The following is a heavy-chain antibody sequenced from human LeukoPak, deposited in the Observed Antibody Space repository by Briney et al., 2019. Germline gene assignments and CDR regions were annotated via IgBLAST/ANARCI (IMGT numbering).Heavy chain of an antibody. J-gene: IGHJ4*02. CDR2: ISYDGSNK. D-gene: IGHD7-27*01. CDR3: ARDQAGDVD. V-gene: IGHV3-30-3*01. CDR1: GFTFSSYA. Sequence: PGGSLRLSCAASGFTFSSYAMHWVRQAPGKGLEWVAVISYDGSNKYYADSVKGRFTISRDNSKNTLYLQMNSLRAEDTAVYYCARDQAGDVDWGQGTLVTVSS.